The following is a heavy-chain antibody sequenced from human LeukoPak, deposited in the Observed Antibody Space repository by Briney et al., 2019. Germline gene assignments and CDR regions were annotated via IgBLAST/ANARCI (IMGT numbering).Heavy chain of an antibody. J-gene: IGHJ5*02. CDR1: GGTVSSYA. V-gene: IGHV1-69*05. CDR3: ARDLGTYNWNDEGIWFDP. D-gene: IGHD1-1*01. Sequence: GSSVKVSCKASGGTVSSYAISCVRRAPRQGLEWMGGIIAIFGTANYAQKFQGRVTITTDESTSTAYMELSSLRSEGTAVSYCARDLGTYNWNDEGIWFDPWGQGTLVTVSS. CDR2: IIAIFGTA.